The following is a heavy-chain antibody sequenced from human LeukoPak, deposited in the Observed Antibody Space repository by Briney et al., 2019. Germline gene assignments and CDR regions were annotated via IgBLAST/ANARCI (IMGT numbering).Heavy chain of an antibody. CDR3: ARAIVDWAPDAFDI. CDR1: GYSISSGYY. CDR2: IYHSGST. Sequence: NASETLSLTCTVSGYSISSGYYWGWIRQPPGKGLEWIGSIYHSGSTYYNPSLKSRVTISVDASKNQFSLKLSSVTAADTAVYYCARAIVDWAPDAFDIWGQGTLVTVSS. D-gene: IGHD3-9*01. J-gene: IGHJ3*02. V-gene: IGHV4-38-2*02.